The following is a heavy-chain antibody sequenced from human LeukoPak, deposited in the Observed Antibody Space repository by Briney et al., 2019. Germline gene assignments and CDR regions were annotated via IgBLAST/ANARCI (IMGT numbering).Heavy chain of an antibody. Sequence: GGSLRLSCAASGFTFSSYGMHWVRQAPGKGLEWVAVISYDGSNKYYADSVKGRFTISRDNSKNTLYLQMNSLRVEDTAVYYCANAMVRGVIITWGFDYWGQGTLVTVSS. CDR3: ANAMVRGVIITWGFDY. V-gene: IGHV3-30*18. CDR2: ISYDGSNK. CDR1: GFTFSSYG. D-gene: IGHD3-10*01. J-gene: IGHJ4*02.